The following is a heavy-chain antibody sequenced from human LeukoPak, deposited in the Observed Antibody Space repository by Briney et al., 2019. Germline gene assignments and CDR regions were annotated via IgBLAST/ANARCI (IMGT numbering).Heavy chain of an antibody. V-gene: IGHV4-39*07. CDR3: ARDNPGYFDY. Sequence: SETLSLTCTVSGGSISSSSYYWGWIRQPPGKGLEWIGSIYHSGSTYYNPSLKTRVTISVDTSKNQFSLKLSSVTAADTAVYYCARDNPGYFDYWGQGTLVTVSS. J-gene: IGHJ4*02. CDR2: IYHSGST. D-gene: IGHD1-14*01. CDR1: GGSISSSSYY.